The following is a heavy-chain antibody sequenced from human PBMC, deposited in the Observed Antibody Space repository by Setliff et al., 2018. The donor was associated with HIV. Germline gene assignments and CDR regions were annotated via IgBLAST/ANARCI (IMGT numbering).Heavy chain of an antibody. J-gene: IGHJ4*02. CDR2: INPNSGDT. CDR3: VKGAGGYYDY. D-gene: IGHD2-15*01. V-gene: IGHV1-2*02. CDR1: GYTFTSYH. Sequence: ASVKVSCKTSGYTFTSYHIHWVRQAPGLGLEWMGIINPNSGDTNYAQKFQGRVTMARDTSISTAYMELNRLTSDDTALYYCVKGAGGYYDYWSQGALVTVSS.